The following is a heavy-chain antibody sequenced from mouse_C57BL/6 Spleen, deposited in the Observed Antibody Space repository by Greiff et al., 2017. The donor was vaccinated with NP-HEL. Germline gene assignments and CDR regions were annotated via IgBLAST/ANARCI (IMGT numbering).Heavy chain of an antibody. Sequence: LMESGAELVKPGASVKMSCKASGYTFTTYPIEWMKQNHGKSLEWIGNFHPYNDDTKYNEKFKGKATLTVEKSSSTVYLELSRVTSDDSAVYDCASGGYQYDAMDYWGQGTSVTVSS. CDR3: ASGGYQYDAMDY. J-gene: IGHJ4*01. D-gene: IGHD2-14*01. CDR2: FHPYNDDT. V-gene: IGHV1-47*01. CDR1: GYTFTTYP.